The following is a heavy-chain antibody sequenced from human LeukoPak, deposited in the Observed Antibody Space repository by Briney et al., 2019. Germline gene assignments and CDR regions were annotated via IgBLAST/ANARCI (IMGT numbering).Heavy chain of an antibody. Sequence: ASVKVSCKASGYTFTGYYMHWVRQAPGQGLEWMGWINPNSGGTNYAQKFQGRVTMTRDTSISTAYMELSRLRSEDTAVYYCARDAAYCGGDCYSDYWGQGTLVTVSS. V-gene: IGHV1-2*02. CDR2: INPNSGGT. CDR3: ARDAAYCGGDCYSDY. J-gene: IGHJ4*02. D-gene: IGHD2-21*02. CDR1: GYTFTGYY.